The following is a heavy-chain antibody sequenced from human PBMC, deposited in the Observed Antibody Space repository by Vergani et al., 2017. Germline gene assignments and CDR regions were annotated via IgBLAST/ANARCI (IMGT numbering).Heavy chain of an antibody. J-gene: IGHJ6*02. D-gene: IGHD3-10*01. CDR2: VYTSGMT. V-gene: IGHV4-61*02. Sequence: QVQLQESGPRLVRPSQTLSLTCTVSGGSINTGAYYWSWIRQPAGKGLEWIGRVYTSGMTNYNPSLKSRVTILVDRSKSQLSLELTSVTAGDTAVYFCARELSYYYGSGSDDYSPYYYEGMDVWGPGTTVTVSS. CDR1: GGSINTGAYY. CDR3: ARELSYYYGSGSDDYSPYYYEGMDV.